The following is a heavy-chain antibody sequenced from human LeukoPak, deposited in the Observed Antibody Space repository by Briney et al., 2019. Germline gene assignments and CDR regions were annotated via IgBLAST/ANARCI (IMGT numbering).Heavy chain of an antibody. CDR2: INPNSGGT. Sequence: ASVKVSCKASGYTFTGYYMHWVRQAPGQGLEWMGWINPNSGGTNYAQKFQGRVTMTRDTSISTAYMELSRLRSDDTAVYYCARDSELRYCSGGSCSFDYWGQGTLVTVSS. CDR1: GYTFTGYY. D-gene: IGHD2-15*01. CDR3: ARDSELRYCSGGSCSFDY. V-gene: IGHV1-2*02. J-gene: IGHJ4*02.